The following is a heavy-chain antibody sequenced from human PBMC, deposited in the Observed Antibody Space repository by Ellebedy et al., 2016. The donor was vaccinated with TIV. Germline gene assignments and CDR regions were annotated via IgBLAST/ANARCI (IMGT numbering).Heavy chain of an antibody. CDR1: GGSISTTDYY. V-gene: IGHV4-30-4*02. Sequence: SDTLSLTXTVSGGSISTTDYYWSWIRQHPGKGLEWIGYIYYSGSTYYNPSLKSRVTISVDTSKNQFSLKLNSVTAADTAVYYCARVGHYSGKEYFDYWGQGTLVPVSS. CDR2: IYYSGST. CDR3: ARVGHYSGKEYFDY. D-gene: IGHD4-23*01. J-gene: IGHJ4*02.